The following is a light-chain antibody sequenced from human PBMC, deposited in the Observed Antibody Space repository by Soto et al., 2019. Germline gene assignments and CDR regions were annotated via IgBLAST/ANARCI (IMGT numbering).Light chain of an antibody. V-gene: IGLV2-14*01. Sequence: QSVLTQPASVSGSPGQSITISCTGTSSDVGGYNYVSWYQQHPGKAPKLMIYDVSNRPSGVSNRFSGSKSGNTASLTISGLQAEDEADYYCSSYTSSSTPRAFGGGTKVTVL. CDR1: SSDVGGYNY. CDR2: DVS. CDR3: SSYTSSSTPRA. J-gene: IGLJ2*01.